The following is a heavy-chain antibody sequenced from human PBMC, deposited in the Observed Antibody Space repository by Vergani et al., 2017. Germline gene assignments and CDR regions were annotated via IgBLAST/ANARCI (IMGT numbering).Heavy chain of an antibody. J-gene: IGHJ5*01. Sequence: QVQLMQSGPVMKKPGGPIKVPCQASESTFSDYNIHWVRQAPGQGIQWMGWISPKTGDTDYLQRFQDRVTMTRDASTKTVYLKMTRLTSDDTAIYYCAHSWNFGRRDWFDSWGPGTLVTVSS. V-gene: IGHV1-2*02. CDR2: ISPKTGDT. CDR3: AHSWNFGRRDWFDS. CDR1: ESTFSDYN. D-gene: IGHD1-26*01.